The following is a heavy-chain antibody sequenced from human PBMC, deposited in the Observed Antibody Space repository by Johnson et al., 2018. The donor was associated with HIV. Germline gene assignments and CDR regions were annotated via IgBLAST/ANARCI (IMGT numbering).Heavy chain of an antibody. CDR3: TTDHTPRYYDFWFDI. D-gene: IGHD3-3*01. CDR2: ISWDGGST. J-gene: IGHJ3*02. V-gene: IGHV3-43*01. Sequence: VQLVESGGGVVQPGGSLRLSCAASGFTFDDYTMHWVRQAPGKGLEWVSLISWDGGSTYYADSVKGRFTISRDNSKNSLYLQMNSLRTEDTALYYCTTDHTPRYYDFWFDIWGQGTMVTVSS. CDR1: GFTFDDYT.